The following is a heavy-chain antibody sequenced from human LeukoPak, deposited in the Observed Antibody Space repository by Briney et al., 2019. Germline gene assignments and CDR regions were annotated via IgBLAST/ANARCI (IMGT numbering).Heavy chain of an antibody. Sequence: SQTLSLTCAISGDSVSSNSAAWNWIRQSPSRGLEWQGRTYYRAKWFNDYAVSVKSRITISPDTSKNQFSLQLKSVTPEDTAVYYCARDRDGSGWYGTNYDYWGQGTLVTVSS. CDR3: ARDRDGSGWYGTNYDY. D-gene: IGHD6-19*01. V-gene: IGHV6-1*01. J-gene: IGHJ4*02. CDR2: TYYRAKWFN. CDR1: GDSVSSNSAA.